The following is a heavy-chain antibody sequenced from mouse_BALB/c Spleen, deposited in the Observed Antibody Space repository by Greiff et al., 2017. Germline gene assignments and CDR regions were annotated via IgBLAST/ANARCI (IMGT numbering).Heavy chain of an antibody. CDR3: ARRRYEGYFDN. CDR1: GFNINDYY. V-gene: IGHV14-1*02. D-gene: IGHD2-3*01. J-gene: IGHJ2*01. Sequence: EVQLQQSGAELVRPGALVKLSCKASGFNINDYYMHWVKQRPEQGLEWIGWIDPENGNTIYDPKFQGKTSITADTSSNTAYLQISSLTSEDTADYYRARRRYEGYFDNGGQGTTLTVSS. CDR2: IDPENGNT.